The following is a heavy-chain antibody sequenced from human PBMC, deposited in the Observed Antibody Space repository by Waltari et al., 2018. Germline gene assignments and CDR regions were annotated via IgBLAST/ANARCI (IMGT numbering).Heavy chain of an antibody. J-gene: IGHJ6*03. D-gene: IGHD1-26*01. CDR1: GGSTSTYY. CDR3: ARADTSTSYFYYYMDV. V-gene: IGHV4-59*01. CDR2: IHYSGSS. Sequence: QVQLQESGPGLVKPSETLSLTCTVSGGSTSTYYWSWVRQSPGKGLEWIGDIHYSGSSAYNPSLRSRVAISLDTPNNQFSLRLRSVTAADAAIYYCARADTSTSYFYYYMDVWGKGTTVTVSS.